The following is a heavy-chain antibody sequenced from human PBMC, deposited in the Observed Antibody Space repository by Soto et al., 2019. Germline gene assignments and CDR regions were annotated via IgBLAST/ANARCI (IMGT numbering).Heavy chain of an antibody. J-gene: IGHJ6*01. V-gene: IGHV3-21*01. CDR3: ARDRXGFGEXDSYXNGMDV. CDR2: ISSSSSYI. Sequence: GGSLRLSCAASGFTFSSYSMNWVRQAPGKGLEWVSSISSSSSYIYDAGSVKGRFTISRGNAKNSLYLQMNSLRAEDTAVYYCARDRXGFGEXDSYXNGMDVXXXGTTV. CDR1: GFTFSSYS. D-gene: IGHD3-10*01.